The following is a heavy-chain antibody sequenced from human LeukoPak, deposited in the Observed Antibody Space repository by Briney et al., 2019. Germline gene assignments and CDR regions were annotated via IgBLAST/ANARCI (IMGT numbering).Heavy chain of an antibody. D-gene: IGHD2-21*02. V-gene: IGHV1-2*02. CDR1: GYTFTGYY. CDR2: INPNSGGT. Sequence: GASVKVSCKASGYTFTGYYMHWVRQAPGQGLEWMGWINPNSGGTNFAQKFQGRVTMTRDTSVSTAYMELSSLRSDDTAVYFCSRGFKGSYCGDDCYTEYNWFDPWGHGTQVTVSS. J-gene: IGHJ5*02. CDR3: SRGFKGSYCGDDCYTEYNWFDP.